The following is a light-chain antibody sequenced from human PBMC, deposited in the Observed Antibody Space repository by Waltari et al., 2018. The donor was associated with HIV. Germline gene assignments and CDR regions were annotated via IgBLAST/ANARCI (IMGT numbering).Light chain of an antibody. CDR1: QTVDSAY. Sequence: EIVLTQSPVTLSLSPGERATLSCRASQTVDSAYIAWYQQRPGQAPKLLVYSASSRAAGIPDRFSGSGSGADFTLSIRRLEPEDFAVYYCQYYRASSGTFGQGTKVEIQ. J-gene: IGKJ1*01. CDR2: SAS. V-gene: IGKV3-20*01. CDR3: QYYRASSGT.